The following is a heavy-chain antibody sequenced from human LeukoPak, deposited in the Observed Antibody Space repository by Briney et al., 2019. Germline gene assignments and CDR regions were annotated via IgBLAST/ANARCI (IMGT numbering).Heavy chain of an antibody. D-gene: IGHD6-6*01. J-gene: IGHJ4*02. V-gene: IGHV4-59*01. CDR2: ISYSGST. CDR1: GGSISSYY. Sequence: SETLSLTCTVSGGSISSYYWSWIRQPPGKGLEWIAYISYSGSTNYNPSLKSRITISADTSKNQFSLKLTSVTAADTAVYYCAKVGVAARRFGYYLDYWGQGTLVTVSS. CDR3: AKVGVAARRFGYYLDY.